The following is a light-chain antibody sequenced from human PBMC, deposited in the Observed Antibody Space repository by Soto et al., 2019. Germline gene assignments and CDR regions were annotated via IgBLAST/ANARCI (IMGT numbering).Light chain of an antibody. V-gene: IGKV3-20*01. J-gene: IGKJ4*01. CDR2: GAS. CDR1: QSVSSSY. CDR3: QRYGSSPPRRT. Sequence: EIVLTQSPGTLSLSPGERATLSCRASQSVSSSYLAWYQQKPGQAPRLLIYGASSRATGIPDRFSGSGSGTDLTLTSSGLEPEDFAVYYCQRYGSSPPRRTFGGGTKVEIK.